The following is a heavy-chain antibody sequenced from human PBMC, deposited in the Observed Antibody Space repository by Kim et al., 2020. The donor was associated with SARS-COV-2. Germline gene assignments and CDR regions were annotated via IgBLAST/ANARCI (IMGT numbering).Heavy chain of an antibody. D-gene: IGHD3-3*01. V-gene: IGHV4-39*01. CDR2: IYYSGST. J-gene: IGHJ3*02. CDR3: ARQKGVGLDAFDI. CDR1: GGSISSSSYY. Sequence: SETLSLTCTVSGGSISSSSYYWGWIRQPPGKGLEWIGSIYYSGSTYYNPALESRVTISVDTSKNQFSLKLSSVTAADTAVYYCARQKGVGLDAFDIWGQGTMVTVSS.